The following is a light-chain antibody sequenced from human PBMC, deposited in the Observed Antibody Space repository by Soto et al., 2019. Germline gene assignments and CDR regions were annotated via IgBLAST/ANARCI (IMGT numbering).Light chain of an antibody. V-gene: IGKV3-15*01. J-gene: IGKJ4*01. CDR3: HPYNNWPLT. Sequence: VRSPSASTRSVYPGEGATLSCRASQGIGDTLGWYQHKPGQTPRLLIYDTSTRATGVPTRFSGSRSGAEFTLTINSLQSEDFAVYYCHPYNNWPLTFGGGTKADIK. CDR2: DTS. CDR1: QGIGDT.